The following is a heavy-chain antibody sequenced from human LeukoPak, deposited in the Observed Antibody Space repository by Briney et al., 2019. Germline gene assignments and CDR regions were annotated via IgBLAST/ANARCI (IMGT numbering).Heavy chain of an antibody. Sequence: ASVTVSCKASGYTFTSYDINWVRQATGQELEWMGWMNPNSGNTGYAQKFQGRVTMTRNTSISTAYMELSSLRSEDTAVYYCARGLGHADYYYYYMDVWGKGTTVTVSS. V-gene: IGHV1-8*01. CDR2: MNPNSGNT. J-gene: IGHJ6*03. CDR3: ARGLGHADYYYYYMDV. D-gene: IGHD3-10*01. CDR1: GYTFTSYD.